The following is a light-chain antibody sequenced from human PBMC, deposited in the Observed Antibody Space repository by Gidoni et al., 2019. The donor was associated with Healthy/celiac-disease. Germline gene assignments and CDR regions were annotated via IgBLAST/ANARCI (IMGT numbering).Light chain of an antibody. CDR2: AES. CDR1: QSISSY. J-gene: IGKJ1*01. CDR3: QQSYSTPRT. Sequence: DIQMTQYPSSLSASVGDRVTITCRASQSISSYLNWYQQKPGKAPKLLIYAESSLQSGVPSRFSGSGSGTAFTLTISSLQPEDFATYYCQQSYSTPRTFXPXTKVEIK. V-gene: IGKV1-39*01.